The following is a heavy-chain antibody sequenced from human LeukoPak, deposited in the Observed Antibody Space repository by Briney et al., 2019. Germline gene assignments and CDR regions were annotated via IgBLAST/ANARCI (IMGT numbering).Heavy chain of an antibody. CDR1: GGSISTTTNS. J-gene: IGHJ6*03. CDR3: ARQAAGPLEDYYYYMDV. CDR2: IYYGGRP. D-gene: IGHD6-19*01. V-gene: IGHV4-39*01. Sequence: SETLSLTCNVSGGSISTTTNSWGWAWIPQRPTKGLEWIGSIYYGGRPYYTSSLKSRVTISVDTSKNQFSLKLSSVTAADTAVYYCARQAAGPLEDYYYYMDVWGKGTTVTISS.